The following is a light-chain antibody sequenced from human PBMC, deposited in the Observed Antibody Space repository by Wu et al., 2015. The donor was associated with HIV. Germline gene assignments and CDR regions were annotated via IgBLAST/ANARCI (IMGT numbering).Light chain of an antibody. CDR1: QSVSSN. CDR3: LQYDNWPYS. Sequence: EIVMTQSPATLSVSPGERATLSCRASQSVSSNLAWYQQKPGQAPRLLIYGASTRATDIPARFSGSGSGTEFTLTISSLQSEDFAVYYCLQYDNWPYSFGQGTKLEIK. V-gene: IGKV3-15*01. CDR2: GAS. J-gene: IGKJ2*03.